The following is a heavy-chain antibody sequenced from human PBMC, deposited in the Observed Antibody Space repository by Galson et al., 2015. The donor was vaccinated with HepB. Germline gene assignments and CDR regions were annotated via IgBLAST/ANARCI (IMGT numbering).Heavy chain of an antibody. CDR1: GYTLTELS. D-gene: IGHD3-22*01. J-gene: IGHJ4*02. CDR2: FDPEYGET. CDR3: ATESPRVHYFYDTSGVFDY. Sequence: SVKVSCKVSGYTLTELSMHWVRQAPGKGLEWMGGFDPEYGETIYAQKFQGRVTMTEDTSTDTAYMELSSLRSEDTAVYYCATESPRVHYFYDTSGVFDYWGQGTLVTVSS. V-gene: IGHV1-24*01.